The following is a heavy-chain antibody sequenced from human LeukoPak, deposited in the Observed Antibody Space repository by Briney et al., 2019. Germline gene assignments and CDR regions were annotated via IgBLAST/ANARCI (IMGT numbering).Heavy chain of an antibody. CDR1: GFTFSDYY. V-gene: IGHV3-11*01. CDR2: ISSSGSTI. D-gene: IGHD3-22*01. Sequence: GGSLRVSCAASGFTFSDYYMSWIRQAPGNGLEWVSYISSSGSTIYYADSVKGRFTISRDNAKNSLYLQMNSLRAEDTAVYYCASGIPDYYDSSGSVIYYYYYGMDVWGQGTTVTVSS. J-gene: IGHJ6*02. CDR3: ASGIPDYYDSSGSVIYYYYYGMDV.